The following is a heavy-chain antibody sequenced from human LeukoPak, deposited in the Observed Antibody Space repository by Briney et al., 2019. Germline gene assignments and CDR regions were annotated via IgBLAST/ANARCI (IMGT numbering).Heavy chain of an antibody. CDR3: ARDGYCSGGSCLDY. V-gene: IGHV1-18*01. Sequence: ASVKVSCKASGYTFTSYDINWVRQATGQGLEWMGWISAYNGNTNYAQKLQGRVTMTTDTSTSTAYMELRSLRSDDTAVYYCARDGYCSGGSCLDYWGQGTLVTVSS. CDR2: ISAYNGNT. J-gene: IGHJ4*02. D-gene: IGHD2-15*01. CDR1: GYTFTSYD.